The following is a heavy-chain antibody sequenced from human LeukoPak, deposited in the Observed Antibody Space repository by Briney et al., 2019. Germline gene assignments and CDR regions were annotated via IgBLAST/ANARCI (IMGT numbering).Heavy chain of an antibody. Sequence: SETLSLTCTVSGGSISSGSYYWSWIRQPAGKGLEWIGRIYTSGSTNYNPSLKSRVTISVDTSKNQFSLKLSSVTAADTAVYYCARGLKDYGSGSYQYYYYYYYMDVWGKGTTVTVSS. CDR2: IYTSGST. CDR3: ARGLKDYGSGSYQYYYYYYYMDV. CDR1: GGSISSGSYY. D-gene: IGHD3-10*01. V-gene: IGHV4-61*02. J-gene: IGHJ6*03.